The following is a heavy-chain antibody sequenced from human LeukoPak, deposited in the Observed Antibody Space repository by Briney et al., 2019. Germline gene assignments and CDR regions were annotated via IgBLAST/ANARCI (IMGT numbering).Heavy chain of an antibody. Sequence: SETLSLTCTVSGGSISSYYWSWIRQPPGKGLEWIGYIYYSGSTNYNPSLKSRVTISVDTSKNQFSPKLSSVTAADTAVYYCARSANIVVVDYWGQGTLVTVSS. V-gene: IGHV4-59*01. CDR3: ARSANIVVVDY. D-gene: IGHD3-22*01. CDR2: IYYSGST. J-gene: IGHJ4*02. CDR1: GGSISSYY.